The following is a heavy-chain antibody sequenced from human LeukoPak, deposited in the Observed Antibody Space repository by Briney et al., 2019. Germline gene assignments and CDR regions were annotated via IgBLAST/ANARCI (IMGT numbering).Heavy chain of an antibody. D-gene: IGHD3-10*01. CDR3: ARGTSSGVAPYYYYYYMDV. Sequence: ASETLSLTXTVSGGSISSYYWSWIRQPAGKGLEWIGRIYTSGSTNYNPSLKSRVTMSVDTSKNQFSLKLSSVTAADTAVYYCARGTSSGVAPYYYYYYMDVWGKGTTVTVSS. CDR1: GGSISSYY. CDR2: IYTSGST. J-gene: IGHJ6*03. V-gene: IGHV4-4*07.